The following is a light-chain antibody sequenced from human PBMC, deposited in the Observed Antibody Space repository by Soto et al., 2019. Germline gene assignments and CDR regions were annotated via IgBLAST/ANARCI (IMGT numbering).Light chain of an antibody. J-gene: IGKJ3*01. V-gene: IGKV1-9*01. CDR2: AAS. Sequence: IQLTQSPSSLSASIGDRVTITCRASRDISDSLAWYQQEPGKAPKLLIFAASSLHIGVPSRFSGSGSGTIFTLIISSLQPEDFATYYCQHLNAIPHVTFGPGTKVEIK. CDR3: QHLNAIPHVT. CDR1: RDISDS.